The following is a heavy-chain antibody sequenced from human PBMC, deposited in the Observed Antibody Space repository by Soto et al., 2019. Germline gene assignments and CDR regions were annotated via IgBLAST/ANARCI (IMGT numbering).Heavy chain of an antibody. J-gene: IGHJ4*02. CDR1: GFIFSGSA. D-gene: IGHD2-15*01. Sequence: EVQLVESGGGLVQPGGSLKLSCAASGFIFSGSAVHWVRQASGKGLVWVGRILSKAGNYATAYPASMKGRFTISRDDSENTAFLQMISLITEETTVYYCSIGWSPYHYDYWGKGTLVAVSS. CDR2: ILSKAGNYAT. CDR3: SIGWSPYHYDY. V-gene: IGHV3-73*01.